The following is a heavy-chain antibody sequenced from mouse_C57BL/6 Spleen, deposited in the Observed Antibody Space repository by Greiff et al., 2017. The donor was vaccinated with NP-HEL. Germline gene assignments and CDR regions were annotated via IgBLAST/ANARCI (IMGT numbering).Heavy chain of an antibody. CDR1: GYTFTDYY. V-gene: IGHV1-19*01. D-gene: IGHD3-1*01. CDR3: ARSGGHYAMDY. J-gene: IGHJ4*01. CDR2: INPYNGGT. Sequence: EVKLMESGPVLVKPGASVKMSCKASGYTFTDYYMNWVKQSHGKSLEWIGVINPYNGGTSYNQKFKGKATLTVDKSSSTAYMELNSLTSEDSAVYYCARSGGHYAMDYWGQGTSVTVSS.